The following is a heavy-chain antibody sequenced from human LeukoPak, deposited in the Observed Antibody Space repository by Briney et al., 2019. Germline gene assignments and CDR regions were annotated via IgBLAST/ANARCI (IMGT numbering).Heavy chain of an antibody. CDR3: ARSGRDYGDRPFDF. Sequence: GGSLRLSCAASGFTFSHYWMTWVRQAPGKGLEWVANIKQDGSEKYYVDSVKGQFTIARDNAKNSLYLQMNSLRAEDTAVYYCARSGRDYGDRPFDFWGQGTLVTVSS. J-gene: IGHJ4*02. D-gene: IGHD4-17*01. CDR2: IKQDGSEK. CDR1: GFTFSHYW. V-gene: IGHV3-7*01.